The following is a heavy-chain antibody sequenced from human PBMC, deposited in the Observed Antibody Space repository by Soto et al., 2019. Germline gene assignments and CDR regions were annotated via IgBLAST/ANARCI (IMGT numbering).Heavy chain of an antibody. Sequence: QVQLQESGPGLVKPSETLSLTCTVSGGSMTSYYWSWIRQPPGKGLEWIGYIYYTGSTKYSPSLKSRVTMSVDTSNHHCSLKLISVTAADTAVYFCARGIAVAGLGYWGQGTLVTVSS. CDR2: IYYTGST. V-gene: IGHV4-59*01. J-gene: IGHJ4*02. CDR1: GGSMTSYY. CDR3: ARGIAVAGLGY. D-gene: IGHD6-19*01.